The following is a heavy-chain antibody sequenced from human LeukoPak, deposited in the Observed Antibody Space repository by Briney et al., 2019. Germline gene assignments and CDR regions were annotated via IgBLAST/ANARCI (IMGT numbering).Heavy chain of an antibody. Sequence: GGSLRLSCAASGSTFSSYSMNWVRQAPGKGLEWVSSISSSSSYIYYADSVKGRFTISRDNAKNSLYLQMNSLRAEDTAVYYCARGNTVTTRSPGYWGQGTLVTVSS. V-gene: IGHV3-21*01. CDR3: ARGNTVTTRSPGY. D-gene: IGHD4-17*01. J-gene: IGHJ4*02. CDR2: ISSSSSYI. CDR1: GSTFSSYS.